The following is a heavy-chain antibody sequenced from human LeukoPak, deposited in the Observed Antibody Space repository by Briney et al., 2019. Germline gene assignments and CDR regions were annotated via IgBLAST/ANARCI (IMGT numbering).Heavy chain of an antibody. CDR3: ARSTYYYDSSGYDPFDY. CDR1: GGSISSSNW. J-gene: IGHJ4*02. D-gene: IGHD3-22*01. Sequence: SGTLSLTCAVSGGSISSSNWWSWVRQPPGKGLEWIGSIYYSGSTYYNPSLKSRVTISVDTSKNQFSLKLSSVTAADTAVYYCARSTYYYDSSGYDPFDYWGQGTLVTVSS. V-gene: IGHV4-4*02. CDR2: IYYSGST.